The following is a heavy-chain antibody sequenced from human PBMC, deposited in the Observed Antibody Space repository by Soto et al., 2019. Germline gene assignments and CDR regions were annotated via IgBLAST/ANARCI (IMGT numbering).Heavy chain of an antibody. Sequence: QVQLQQWGAGLLKPSETLSLTCAVYGGSFSGYYWTWIRQPPGTGLEWIGEINHSGSTNYNPSLKSRVTISVDTSQNQFSLKLTSVTAADTAVYYCARDKITGLFDYWGQGTLVLVSS. J-gene: IGHJ4*02. CDR1: GGSFSGYY. CDR3: ARDKITGLFDY. CDR2: INHSGST. V-gene: IGHV4-34*01. D-gene: IGHD2-8*02.